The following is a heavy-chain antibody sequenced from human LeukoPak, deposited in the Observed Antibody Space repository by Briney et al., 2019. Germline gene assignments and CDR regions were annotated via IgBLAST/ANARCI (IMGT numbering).Heavy chain of an antibody. CDR2: IKQDGNEK. Sequence: GGSLRLSCAASGFTFSSYWMTWVRQAPGKGLEWVASIKQDGNEKYYVDSVKGRFTISRDNARNSLYLQMSSLRADDTAVYYCARDGAFRIYVYWGQGTLVTVSS. D-gene: IGHD3-16*01. CDR3: ARDGAFRIYVY. V-gene: IGHV3-7*01. CDR1: GFTFSSYW. J-gene: IGHJ4*02.